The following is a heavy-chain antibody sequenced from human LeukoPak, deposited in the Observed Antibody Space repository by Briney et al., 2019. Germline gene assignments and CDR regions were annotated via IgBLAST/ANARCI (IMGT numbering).Heavy chain of an antibody. CDR3: AREKYSGYDLNY. J-gene: IGHJ4*02. CDR2: ISYDGSNK. V-gene: IGHV3-30*03. CDR1: GFTFSSYG. D-gene: IGHD5-12*01. Sequence: GGSLRLSCAASGFTFSSYGMHWVRQAPGKGLEWVTFISYDGSNKYYADSVKGRFTISRDNSKNSLYLQMNSLRDEDTAIYYCAREKYSGYDLNYWGQGTLVTVSS.